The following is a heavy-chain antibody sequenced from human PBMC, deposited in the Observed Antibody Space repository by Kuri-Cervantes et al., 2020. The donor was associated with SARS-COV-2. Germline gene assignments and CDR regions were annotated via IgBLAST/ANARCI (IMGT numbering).Heavy chain of an antibody. CDR1: GFTFSSYA. CDR2: ISGSGGST. V-gene: IGHV3-23*01. D-gene: IGHD2-15*01. J-gene: IGHJ6*03. CDR3: ARDGVADYYYYYMDV. Sequence: LSLTCAASGFTFSSYAMSWVRQAPGKGLEWVSAISGSGGSTYYADSVKGRFTISRDNSKNTLYLQMNSLRAEDTAVYYCARDGVADYYYYYMDVWGKGTTVTVSS.